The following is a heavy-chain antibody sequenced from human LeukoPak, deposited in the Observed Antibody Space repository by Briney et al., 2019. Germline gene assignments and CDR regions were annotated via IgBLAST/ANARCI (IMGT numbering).Heavy chain of an antibody. D-gene: IGHD6-13*01. CDR1: GFTFSSYA. CDR2: ISYDGSNK. Sequence: GGSLRLSCAASGFTFSSYAMHWVRQAPGKGLEWVAVISYDGSNKYYADSVKGRFTISRDNSKNTLYLQMNSLRAEDTAIYYCAIGGGISTPGHWGQGTLVTVSS. J-gene: IGHJ4*02. V-gene: IGHV3-30-3*01. CDR3: AIGGGISTPGH.